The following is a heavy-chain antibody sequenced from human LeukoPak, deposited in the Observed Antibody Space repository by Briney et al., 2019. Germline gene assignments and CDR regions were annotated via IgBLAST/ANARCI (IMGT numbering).Heavy chain of an antibody. CDR3: ATDPGGRFGELFDAFDI. V-gene: IGHV1-24*01. Sequence: ASVKVSCKVSGYTLTELSMHWVRQAPGKGLEWMGGFDPEDGETICAQKFQGRVTMTEDTSTDTAYVELSSLRSEDTAVYYCATDPGGRFGELFDAFDIWGQGTMVTVSS. D-gene: IGHD3-10*01. CDR1: GYTLTELS. J-gene: IGHJ3*02. CDR2: FDPEDGET.